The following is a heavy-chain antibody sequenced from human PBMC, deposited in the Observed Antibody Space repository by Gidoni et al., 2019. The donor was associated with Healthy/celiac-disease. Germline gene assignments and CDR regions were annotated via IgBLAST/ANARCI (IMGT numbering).Heavy chain of an antibody. CDR2: INAGNGNT. J-gene: IGHJ4*02. CDR1: GYTFTSYA. Sequence: QVQLVQSGAEVTKPGASVKVSCTASGYTFTSYAMHWVRQAPGQRLEWMGWINAGNGNTKYSQKFQGRVTITRDTTASTAYMELSSLRSEDTAVYYCARAVEIGYCSGGSCYSYYFDYWGQGTLVTVSS. CDR3: ARAVEIGYCSGGSCYSYYFDY. D-gene: IGHD2-15*01. V-gene: IGHV1-3*01.